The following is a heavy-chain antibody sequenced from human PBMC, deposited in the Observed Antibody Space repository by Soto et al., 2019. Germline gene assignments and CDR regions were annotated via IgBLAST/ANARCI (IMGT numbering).Heavy chain of an antibody. CDR1: GGSISSYY. J-gene: IGHJ4*02. Sequence: PSETLSLTCTVSGGSISSYYWRWIRQPPGKGLEWIWYIYYSGSTNYNPSLKSRVTISVDTSKNQFSLKLSSVTAADTAVYYCARDDDGYNKFDYWGQGTLVTVSS. V-gene: IGHV4-59*01. CDR2: IYYSGST. D-gene: IGHD5-12*01. CDR3: ARDDDGYNKFDY.